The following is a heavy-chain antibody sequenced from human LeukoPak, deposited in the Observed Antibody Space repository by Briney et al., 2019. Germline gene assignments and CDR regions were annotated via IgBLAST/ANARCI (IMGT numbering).Heavy chain of an antibody. CDR2: IYHSGST. J-gene: IGHJ5*02. V-gene: IGHV4-34*01. Sequence: SETLSLTCAVYGGSFSGYYWSWIRQPPGKGLEWIGEIYHSGSTNYNPSLKSRVTISVDTSKNQFSLKLSSVTAADTAVYYCAIHIVVVPAAKKKNWFDPWGQGTLVTVSS. CDR1: GGSFSGYY. D-gene: IGHD2-2*01. CDR3: AIHIVVVPAAKKKNWFDP.